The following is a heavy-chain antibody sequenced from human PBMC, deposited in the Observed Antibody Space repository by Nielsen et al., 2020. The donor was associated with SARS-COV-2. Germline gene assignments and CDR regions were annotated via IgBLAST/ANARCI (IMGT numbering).Heavy chain of an antibody. CDR3: ARDTVSNYYYDSSGYCRY. Sequence: GGSLRLSCAASGFTFSSYWMSWVRQAPGKGLEWVSNIKQDGSEKYYVDSVKGRFTISRDNAKNSLYLQMNSLRAEDTAVYYCARDTVSNYYYDSSGYCRYWGQGTLVTVSS. CDR1: GFTFSSYW. D-gene: IGHD3-22*01. J-gene: IGHJ4*02. V-gene: IGHV3-7*01. CDR2: IKQDGSEK.